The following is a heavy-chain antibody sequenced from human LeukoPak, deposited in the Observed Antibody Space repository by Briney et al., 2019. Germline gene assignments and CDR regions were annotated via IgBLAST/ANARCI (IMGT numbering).Heavy chain of an antibody. J-gene: IGHJ4*02. CDR2: IFYSGST. CDR1: GGSISTSSYY. V-gene: IGHV4-39*01. Sequence: SETLSLTCTVSGGSISTSSYYWGWVRQPPGKGLEWIGNIFYSGSTYYSPSLKSRVTISVDTSKNQFSLKLSSVTAADTAVYYCARWDTNGGNLGFDYWGQGTLVTVSS. D-gene: IGHD4-23*01. CDR3: ARWDTNGGNLGFDY.